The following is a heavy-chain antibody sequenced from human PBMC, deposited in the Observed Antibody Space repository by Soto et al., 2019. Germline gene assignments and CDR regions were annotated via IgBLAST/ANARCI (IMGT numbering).Heavy chain of an antibody. CDR3: ARALLGYCSSTSCYKFDP. CDR1: GYTFTSYG. J-gene: IGHJ5*02. V-gene: IGHV1-18*01. Sequence: ASVKVSCKASGYTFTSYGISWVRQAPGQGLEWMGWISAYNGNTNYAQKLQGRVTMTTDTSTSTAYMELRSLRSDDTAVYYCARALLGYCSSTSCYKFDPWGQGTLVTVSS. D-gene: IGHD2-2*02. CDR2: ISAYNGNT.